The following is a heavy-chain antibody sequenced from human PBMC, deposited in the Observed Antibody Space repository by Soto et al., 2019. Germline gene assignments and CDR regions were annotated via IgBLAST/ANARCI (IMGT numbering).Heavy chain of an antibody. CDR2: IRSKAYGGTT. CDR1: GFTFGDYA. J-gene: IGHJ6*03. Sequence: PGGSLRLSCTASGFTFGDYAMSWFRQAPGKGLEWVGFIRSKAYGGTTEYAASVKGRFTISRDDSKSIAYLQMNSLKTEDTAVYYCTRDMVPDCSSTSCYYYYYYYMDVWGKGTTVTVSS. D-gene: IGHD2-2*01. V-gene: IGHV3-49*03. CDR3: TRDMVPDCSSTSCYYYYYYYMDV.